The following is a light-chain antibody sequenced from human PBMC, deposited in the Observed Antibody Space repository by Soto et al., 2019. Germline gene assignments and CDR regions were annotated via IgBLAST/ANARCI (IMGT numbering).Light chain of an antibody. CDR1: SSDIGAYNY. J-gene: IGLJ1*01. CDR3: CSYAGSSSYV. CDR2: TVT. V-gene: IGLV2-11*01. Sequence: QSALTQPRSVSGSPGQSVTISCTGTSSDIGAYNYVSWYQQHPGKAPKLMIYTVTNRPSGVPDRFSGSKSDNTASLTISGLQADDEADYYCCSYAGSSSYVFGTGTKVT.